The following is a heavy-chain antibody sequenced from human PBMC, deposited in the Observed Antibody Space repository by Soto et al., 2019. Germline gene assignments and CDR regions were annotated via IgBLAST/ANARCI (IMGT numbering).Heavy chain of an antibody. Sequence: EVQLLESGGGLVQPGGSLRLSCAASGFTFSSYAMSWVRQAPGKGLEWVSAISGSGGSTYYADSVKGRFTISRDNSKNTLYLQMNSLRAEDTAVYYCAKDLSDTAMVTNWFDPWGQGTLVTVSS. V-gene: IGHV3-23*01. CDR2: ISGSGGST. CDR3: AKDLSDTAMVTNWFDP. CDR1: GFTFSSYA. J-gene: IGHJ5*02. D-gene: IGHD5-18*01.